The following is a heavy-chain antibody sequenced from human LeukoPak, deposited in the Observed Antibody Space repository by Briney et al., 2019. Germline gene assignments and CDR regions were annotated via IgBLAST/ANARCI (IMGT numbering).Heavy chain of an antibody. V-gene: IGHV4-38-2*02. CDR1: GYSISSGYY. D-gene: IGHD4-11*01. J-gene: IGHJ6*03. CDR2: IYHSGST. Sequence: PSETLSLTCTVSGYSISSGYYWGWIRQPPGKGLEWIGSIYHSGSTYYNPSLKSRVTISVDTSKNQFSLKLGSVTAADTAVYYCVSVASTTVTTDYYMDVWGKGTTVTVSS. CDR3: VSVASTTVTTDYYMDV.